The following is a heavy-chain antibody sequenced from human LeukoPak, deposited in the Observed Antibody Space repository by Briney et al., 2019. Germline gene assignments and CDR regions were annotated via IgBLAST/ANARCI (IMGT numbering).Heavy chain of an antibody. Sequence: ASVKVSCKASGGTFSSYAISWVRQAPGQGLEWMGRIIPILGIANYAQKFQGRVTITADKSTSTAYMELSSLRSEDTAVYYCARVVEVEQQRLALGDFDLWGRGTLVTVSS. D-gene: IGHD6-25*01. V-gene: IGHV1-69*04. CDR3: ARVVEVEQQRLALGDFDL. CDR1: GGTFSSYA. CDR2: IIPILGIA. J-gene: IGHJ2*01.